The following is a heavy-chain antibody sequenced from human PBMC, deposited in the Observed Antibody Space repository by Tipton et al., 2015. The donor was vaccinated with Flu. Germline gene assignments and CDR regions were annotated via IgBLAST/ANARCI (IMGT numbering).Heavy chain of an antibody. J-gene: IGHJ4*02. V-gene: IGHV3-7*01. CDR1: GFTFNNYW. Sequence: SGFTFNNYWMHWVRQAPGKGLEWVANIKQDGSERHYMDSVRGRFAISRDNAENSLYLQMSSLRAEDTAVYYCARDPVYYASLSFDFWGQGTLVAVSS. CDR3: ARDPVYYASLSFDF. CDR2: IKQDGSER. D-gene: IGHD3-10*01.